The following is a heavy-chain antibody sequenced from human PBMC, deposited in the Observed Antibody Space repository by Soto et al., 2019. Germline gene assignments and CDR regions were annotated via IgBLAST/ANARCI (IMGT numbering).Heavy chain of an antibody. J-gene: IGHJ5*02. CDR2: IYYSGST. CDR1: GGSISSYY. Sequence: SETLSLTCSVSGGSISSYYWSWIRQPPGKVLEWIAYIYYSGSTSYNPSLKSRVTLSLDKSKNQFSLKLSSVTAADTAVYYCARDLEPVAGTDWFDPWGQGTLVTVSS. CDR3: ARDLEPVAGTDWFDP. D-gene: IGHD6-19*01. V-gene: IGHV4-59*12.